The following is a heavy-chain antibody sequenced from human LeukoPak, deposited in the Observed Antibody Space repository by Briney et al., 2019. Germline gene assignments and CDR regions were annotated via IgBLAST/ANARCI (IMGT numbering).Heavy chain of an antibody. CDR3: ARDLVGSYYDSSGYPGFDY. J-gene: IGHJ4*02. CDR2: IIPIFGTA. V-gene: IGHV1-69*05. Sequence: SVKVSCKASGGTFSSYAISWVRQAPGQGLEWMGRIIPIFGTANYAQKFQGRVTITTDESTSTAYMELSSLRSEDTAVYYCARDLVGSYYDSSGYPGFDYWGQGTLVTVSS. D-gene: IGHD3-22*01. CDR1: GGTFSSYA.